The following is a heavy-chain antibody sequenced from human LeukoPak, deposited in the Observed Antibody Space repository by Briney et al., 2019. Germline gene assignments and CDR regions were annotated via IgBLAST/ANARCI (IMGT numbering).Heavy chain of an antibody. V-gene: IGHV1-18*01. D-gene: IGHD2-2*01. CDR3: ARGRYQLLKKSLDY. Sequence: GASVKVSCKASGYTFTSYGISWVRQAPGQGLEWMGWISAYNGNTNYAQKLQGRVTMATDTSTSTAYMELSSLRSEDTAVYYCARGRYQLLKKSLDYWGQGTLVTVSS. CDR2: ISAYNGNT. J-gene: IGHJ4*02. CDR1: GYTFTSYG.